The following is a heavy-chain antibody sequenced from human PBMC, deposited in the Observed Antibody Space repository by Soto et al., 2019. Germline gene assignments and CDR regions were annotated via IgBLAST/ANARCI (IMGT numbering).Heavy chain of an antibody. V-gene: IGHV2-5*01. Sequence: QITLKESGPTLVKPTQTLTLTCTFPGFSLSTSGVGVGWIRQPPGKTLEWLALIYCNDDKRYSPSLKSRLTITKDTSKNQVVLTMTNMDPVDTATYYCAHRQQETTAFHYWGQGTLVTVSS. CDR3: AHRQQETTAFHY. CDR2: IYCNDDK. D-gene: IGHD4-17*01. CDR1: GFSLSTSGVG. J-gene: IGHJ4*02.